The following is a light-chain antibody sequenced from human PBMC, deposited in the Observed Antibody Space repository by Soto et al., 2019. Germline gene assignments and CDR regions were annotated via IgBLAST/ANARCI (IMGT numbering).Light chain of an antibody. CDR1: SSDVGGYNH. CDR2: EVS. Sequence: QSALTQPASVSGSPGQSITISCTGTSSDVGGYNHVAWYQQYPGKAPKLIIFEVSDRPSGVSNRFSGSKSGNTASLTISGLQAEDEADYYCSSYASSRDVFFGGGTKLTVL. J-gene: IGLJ2*01. V-gene: IGLV2-14*01. CDR3: SSYASSRDVF.